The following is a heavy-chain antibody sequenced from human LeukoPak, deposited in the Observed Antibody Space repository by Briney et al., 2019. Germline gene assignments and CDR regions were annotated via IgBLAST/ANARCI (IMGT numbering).Heavy chain of an antibody. CDR2: INTDARGT. Sequence: GGSLRLSCAASGSTFTDYWMRWVRQAPGKGLVWVSIINTDARGTYYADSVKGRYTISRDNAKNTLYLQMNSLRAEDTAVYYCARAGAYHFDNWGQGTLVTVSS. CDR1: GSTFTDYW. D-gene: IGHD3-16*01. J-gene: IGHJ4*02. V-gene: IGHV3-74*01. CDR3: ARAGAYHFDN.